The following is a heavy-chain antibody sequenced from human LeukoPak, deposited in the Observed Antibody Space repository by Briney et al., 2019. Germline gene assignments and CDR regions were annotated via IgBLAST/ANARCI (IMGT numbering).Heavy chain of an antibody. D-gene: IGHD3-10*01. CDR1: GFTFSDYG. Sequence: GGSLRLSCAASGFTFSDYGMSWVRQAPGKGLEWVSFIRYDGSNEYYADSVRGRFTISRDNSKNTLYLQMNSLRAEDTAVYYCARVTYGSGTYGAFDYWGQGTLVTVSS. J-gene: IGHJ4*02. V-gene: IGHV3-30*02. CDR3: ARVTYGSGTYGAFDY. CDR2: IRYDGSNE.